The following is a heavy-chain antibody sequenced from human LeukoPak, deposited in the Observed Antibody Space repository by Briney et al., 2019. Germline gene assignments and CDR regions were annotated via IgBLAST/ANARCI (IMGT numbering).Heavy chain of an antibody. V-gene: IGHV3-30*18. J-gene: IGHJ2*01. CDR1: GFTFSSYG. CDR3: AKNRDRGVPTYYYDSSGSSHFDL. Sequence: GGSLRLSCAASGFTFSSYGMHWVRQAPGKGLEWVAVISYDGSNKYYADSVKGRFTISRDDSKNTLYLQMNSLRAEDTAVYYCAKNRDRGVPTYYYDSSGSSHFDLWGRGTLVTVSS. CDR2: ISYDGSNK. D-gene: IGHD3-22*01.